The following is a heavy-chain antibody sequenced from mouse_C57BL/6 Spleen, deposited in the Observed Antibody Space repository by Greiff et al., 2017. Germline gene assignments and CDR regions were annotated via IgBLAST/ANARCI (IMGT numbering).Heavy chain of an antibody. Sequence: VQLQQSVAELVRPGASVKLSCTASGFNIKNTSMHWVKQRPEQGLEWIGRIDPANGNTKYAPKFKGKATITADTSSNTAYLQLSSLTSEDTAIYYCAPSYGSAWFAYWGQGTLVTVSA. CDR3: APSYGSAWFAY. J-gene: IGHJ3*01. CDR1: GFNIKNTS. V-gene: IGHV14-3*01. D-gene: IGHD2-2*01. CDR2: IDPANGNT.